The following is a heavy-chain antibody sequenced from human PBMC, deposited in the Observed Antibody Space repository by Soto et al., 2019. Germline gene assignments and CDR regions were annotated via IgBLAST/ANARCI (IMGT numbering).Heavy chain of an antibody. J-gene: IGHJ6*02. D-gene: IGHD6-6*01. CDR1: GGSIDSGDYY. V-gene: IGHV4-61*05. CDR3: ESFGKQQLAPVVHYYGVDV. Sequence: PSETLSLTCTVSGGSIDSGDYYWSWIRQPPGKGLEWIGYVYYSGTTNYNPFLKSRVTLSLDKSKNQFSLKLSSVTAADTAVYYCESFGKQQLAPVVHYYGVDVWGQGTTVSVSS. CDR2: VYYSGTT.